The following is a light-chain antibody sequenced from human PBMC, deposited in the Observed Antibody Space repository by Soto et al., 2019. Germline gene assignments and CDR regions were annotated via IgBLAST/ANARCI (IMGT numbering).Light chain of an antibody. CDR3: QQYGSSPWT. Sequence: EIVLTHSPGTLSLSPGEKATPSSRASRSVISNYLAGYQQKPGQAPRPLIYGASSRATGIPDRFSGSGAGTDFTLTISRLESEDFAVYYCQQYGSSPWTFGQGTKVEIK. V-gene: IGKV3-20*01. J-gene: IGKJ1*01. CDR1: RSVISNY. CDR2: GAS.